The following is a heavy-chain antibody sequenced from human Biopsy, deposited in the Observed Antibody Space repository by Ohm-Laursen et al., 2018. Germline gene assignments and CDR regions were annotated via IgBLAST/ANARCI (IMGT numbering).Heavy chain of an antibody. Sequence: ASVKVSCKASGYTFTAFSVHWLRQAPGQGLEWMGWINPKSGDTDYPQNFQGRVSMTRDTSISTAYMNLSRLRSDDTAVYYCARGRRHCSGTCSRWYFDLWGRGTLVTVSS. V-gene: IGHV1-2*02. J-gene: IGHJ2*01. CDR2: INPKSGDT. CDR3: ARGRRHCSGTCSRWYFDL. CDR1: GYTFTAFS. D-gene: IGHD2-2*01.